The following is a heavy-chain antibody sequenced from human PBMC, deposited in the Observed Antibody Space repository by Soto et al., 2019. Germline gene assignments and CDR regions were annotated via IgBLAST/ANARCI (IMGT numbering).Heavy chain of an antibody. CDR2: ISGGGAST. CDR3: AKDSRYSAYVRAFDV. Sequence: GGSLRLSCAASQFTFSSYGMSWVHQTPGKGLECVSGISGGGASTYYADSVKGRFTISRDNFKNTLYLQMNSLRAEDTAVYYCAKDSRYSAYVRAFDVWGQGTVVTVSS. CDR1: QFTFSSYG. J-gene: IGHJ3*01. V-gene: IGHV3-23*01. D-gene: IGHD5-12*01.